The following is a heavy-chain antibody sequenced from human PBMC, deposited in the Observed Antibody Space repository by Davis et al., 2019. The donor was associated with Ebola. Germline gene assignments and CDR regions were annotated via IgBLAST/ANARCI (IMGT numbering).Heavy chain of an antibody. Sequence: ASVKVSCKASGYTFTGYYMHWVRQAPGQGLEWMGWINPNSGGTNYAQKFQGRVTMTRDTSISTAYMELSRLRSDDTAVYYCARDILDYSNYGYYFDYWGQGTLVTVSS. J-gene: IGHJ4*02. V-gene: IGHV1-2*02. CDR3: ARDILDYSNYGYYFDY. D-gene: IGHD4-11*01. CDR1: GYTFTGYY. CDR2: INPNSGGT.